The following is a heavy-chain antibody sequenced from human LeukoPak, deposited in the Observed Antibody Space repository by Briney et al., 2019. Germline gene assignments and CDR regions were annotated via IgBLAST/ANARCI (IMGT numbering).Heavy chain of an antibody. Sequence: GGSLRLSCEGSGFTFSSYWMSWVRQAPGKGLEWVANMTYDGSEKYYVDSVKGRFTISRDNAKNSLYLQMNSLRAEDTAVYYCARDIEAAGLFLDYWGQGTLVTVSS. CDR1: GFTFSSYW. CDR3: ARDIEAAGLFLDY. J-gene: IGHJ4*02. CDR2: MTYDGSEK. D-gene: IGHD6-13*01. V-gene: IGHV3-7*01.